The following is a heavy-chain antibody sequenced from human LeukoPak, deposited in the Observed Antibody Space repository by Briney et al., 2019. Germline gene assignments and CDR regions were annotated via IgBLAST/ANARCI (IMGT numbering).Heavy chain of an antibody. CDR2: INHSGST. CDR1: GGSFSGYY. V-gene: IGHV4-34*01. J-gene: IGHJ5*01. CDR3: ARGMGSSSWFDY. Sequence: SETLSLTCAVYGGSFSGYYWSWIRLPPGKGLEWIGEINHSGSTNYNPSLKSRVTISVDTSKNQFSLKLSSVTAADTAVYYCARGMGSSSWFDYWGQGTLVTVSS. D-gene: IGHD6-13*01.